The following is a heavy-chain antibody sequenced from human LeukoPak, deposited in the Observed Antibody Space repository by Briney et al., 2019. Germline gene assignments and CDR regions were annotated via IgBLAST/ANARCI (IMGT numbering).Heavy chain of an antibody. Sequence: SETLSLTCTVSGDSISSSICCLGWMRQPPGKGLEWIGSIYFSGGTYYNASLKSRVTISVDTSKNQFSLKLSSVTAADTAVYYCARQTGSGLFSLPGGQGTLVTVSS. CDR3: ARQTGSGLFSLP. V-gene: IGHV4-39*01. CDR1: GDSISSSICC. J-gene: IGHJ4*02. D-gene: IGHD3-10*01. CDR2: IYFSGGT.